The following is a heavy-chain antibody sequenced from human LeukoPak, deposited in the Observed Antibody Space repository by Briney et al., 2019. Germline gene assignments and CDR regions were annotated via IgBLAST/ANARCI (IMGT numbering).Heavy chain of an antibody. V-gene: IGHV3-33*01. J-gene: IGHJ6*02. CDR3: ARGPLSTFGVDA. CDR1: GSTFSASD. Sequence: HPGGSLRLSCGASGSTFSASDMHWVRQAPGKGLEWVAVIWHDESIKSYADSVKGRFTVSKDNSQTTIYLQMNSLRAEDTALYYCARGPLSTFGVDAWGHGTTVTVSS. CDR2: IWHDESIK.